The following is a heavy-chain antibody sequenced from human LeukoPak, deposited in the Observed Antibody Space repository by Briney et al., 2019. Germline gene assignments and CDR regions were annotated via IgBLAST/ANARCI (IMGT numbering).Heavy chain of an antibody. CDR1: GFTFSSYS. J-gene: IGHJ4*02. CDR2: INSDGSST. Sequence: PGGSLRLSCAASGFTFSSYSMNWVRQAPGKGLVWVSRINSDGSSTTYADSVKGRFTISRDNAKNTLYLQMNSLRAEDTAVYYCTRVSSSGGNSDYWGQGTLVTVSS. D-gene: IGHD4-23*01. V-gene: IGHV3-74*01. CDR3: TRVSSSGGNSDY.